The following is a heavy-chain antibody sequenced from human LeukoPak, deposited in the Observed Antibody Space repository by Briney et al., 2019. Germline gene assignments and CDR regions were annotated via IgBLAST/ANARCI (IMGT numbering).Heavy chain of an antibody. V-gene: IGHV4-59*08. Sequence: SETLSLTCTVSRGSIATYYWSWIRQPPGKGQEWIAYLYYGGSTNYNPSLKSRVTISIDTSKNQFYLKLTSVTAADTAVYYCARSRQITTVTDSWGQGTLVAVSS. J-gene: IGHJ4*02. CDR2: LYYGGST. CDR3: ARSRQITTVTDS. CDR1: RGSIATYY. D-gene: IGHD4-11*01.